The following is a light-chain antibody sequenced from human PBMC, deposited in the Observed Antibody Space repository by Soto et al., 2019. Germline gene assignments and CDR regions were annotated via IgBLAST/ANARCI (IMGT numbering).Light chain of an antibody. CDR2: CAS. CDR3: QQYGYLVT. Sequence: EIVLTQSPGTLSLSPGERATLSCRASQSITNNYLAWYQQNPGRAHRLLIYCASSRATGIPDRFSGSGSGTDFTLTISRLEPEDFAMYYCQQYGYLVTFGGGTKVEIK. J-gene: IGKJ4*01. CDR1: QSITNNY. V-gene: IGKV3-20*01.